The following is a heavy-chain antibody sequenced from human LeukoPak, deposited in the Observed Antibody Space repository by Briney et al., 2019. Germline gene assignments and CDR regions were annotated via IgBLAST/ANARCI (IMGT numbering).Heavy chain of an antibody. Sequence: ASLKVSCKVSGYTLTELSMHWVRQAPGKGLEWMGGFDPEDGETIYAQKFQGRVTMTEDTSTDTAYMELSSLRSEDTAVYYCATWGYSSSRNLDYWGQGTLVTVSS. D-gene: IGHD6-13*01. CDR3: ATWGYSSSRNLDY. V-gene: IGHV1-24*01. CDR1: GYTLTELS. CDR2: FDPEDGET. J-gene: IGHJ4*02.